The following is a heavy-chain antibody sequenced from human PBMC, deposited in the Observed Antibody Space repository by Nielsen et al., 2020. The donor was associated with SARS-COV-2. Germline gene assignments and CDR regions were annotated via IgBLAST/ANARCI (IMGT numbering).Heavy chain of an antibody. CDR3: ARDAPGGYYDSSGYNWFDP. D-gene: IGHD3-22*01. CDR2: IKQDGSEK. Sequence: GESLKISCAASGFTVSSNYMSWVRQAPGKGLEWVANIKQDGSEKYYVDSVKGRFTISRDNAKNSLYLQMNSLRAEDTAVYYCARDAPGGYYDSSGYNWFDPWGQGTLVTVSS. J-gene: IGHJ5*02. V-gene: IGHV3-7*03. CDR1: GFTVSSNY.